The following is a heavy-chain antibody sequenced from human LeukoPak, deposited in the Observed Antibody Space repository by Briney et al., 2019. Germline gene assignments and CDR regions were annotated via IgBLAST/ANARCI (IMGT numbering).Heavy chain of an antibody. CDR3: ALLSDCIGYCSRPDY. V-gene: IGHV1-69*05. CDR2: IIPIFGTA. D-gene: IGHD2-2*01. J-gene: IGHJ4*02. CDR1: GGTFSSCA. Sequence: EASVKVSCKASGGTFSSCAISWVRQAPGQGLEWMGGIIPIFGTANYAQKFQGRVTITTDESTSTAYMELSSLRSEDTAVYYCALLSDCIGYCSRPDYWGQGTLVTVSS.